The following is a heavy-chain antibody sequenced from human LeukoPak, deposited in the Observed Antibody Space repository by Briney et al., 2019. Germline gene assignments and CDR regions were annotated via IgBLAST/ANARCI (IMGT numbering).Heavy chain of an antibody. J-gene: IGHJ5*02. CDR2: IIPICVTE. CDR1: GGTFSSYA. Sequence: SVKVSCKASGGTFSSYAISWVRQAPGQGLEWMGGIIPICVTENYAQKFQGRVTITADESTSTAYMELSSLRSEDTAVYYCARDRSVVGATYNWFDPWGQGTLVPVSS. V-gene: IGHV1-69*13. D-gene: IGHD1-26*01. CDR3: ARDRSVVGATYNWFDP.